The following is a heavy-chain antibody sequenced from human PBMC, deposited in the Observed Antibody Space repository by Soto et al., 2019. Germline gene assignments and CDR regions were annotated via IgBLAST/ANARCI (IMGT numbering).Heavy chain of an antibody. D-gene: IGHD2-2*01. V-gene: IGHV4-59*01. CDR3: ATSNTTCPGCYS. CDR1: GDSISNYY. CDR2: VSSSGST. J-gene: IGHJ5*02. Sequence: SETLSLTCVVSGDSISNYYWRWIRQPPGKGLEWIGDVSSSGSTHYNPSLKSRLIVSLDTSKSQLSLKLNSVTAADTAVYYCATSNTTCPGCYSWGQGTLVTVSS.